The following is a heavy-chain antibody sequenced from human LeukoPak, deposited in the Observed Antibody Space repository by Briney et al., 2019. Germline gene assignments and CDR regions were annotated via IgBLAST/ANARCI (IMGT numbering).Heavy chain of an antibody. CDR3: AKGGRYCSGGSCYSAAFDI. D-gene: IGHD2-15*01. CDR1: GFTFSSYA. V-gene: IGHV3-23*01. Sequence: GGSLKLSCAASGFTFSSYAMSWVRQAPGKGLEWVSAISGSGGSTYYADSVKGRFTISRDNSKNTLYLQMNSLRAEDTAVYYCAKGGRYCSGGSCYSAAFDIWGQGTVVTVSS. J-gene: IGHJ3*02. CDR2: ISGSGGST.